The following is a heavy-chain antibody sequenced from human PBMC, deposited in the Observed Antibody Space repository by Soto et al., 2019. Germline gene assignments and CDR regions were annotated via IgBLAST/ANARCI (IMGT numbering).Heavy chain of an antibody. CDR3: ARVQYSSSWYARYYYYGMDV. D-gene: IGHD6-13*01. CDR1: GYTFTSYD. CDR2: MNPNSGNT. J-gene: IGHJ6*02. Sequence: QVQLVQSGAEVKKPGASVKVSCKASGYTFTSYDINWVRQATGQGLEWMGWMNPNSGNTGYAQKFQGRVTMTRNTSVITAYRXLSSLRSEDTAVYYCARVQYSSSWYARYYYYGMDVWGQGTTVTVSS. V-gene: IGHV1-8*01.